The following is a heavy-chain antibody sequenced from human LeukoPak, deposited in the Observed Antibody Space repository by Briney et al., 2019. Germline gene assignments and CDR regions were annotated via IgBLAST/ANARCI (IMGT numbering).Heavy chain of an antibody. CDR2: ISGDGGST. CDR3: ARLGYYDSSGYYTFEYYFDY. V-gene: IGHV3-43*02. Sequence: GGSLRLSCAASGFTFDDYAMHWVRQAPGKGLEWVSLISGDGGSTYYAGSVKGRFTISRDNSKNSLYLQMNSLRTEDTALYYCARLGYYDSSGYYTFEYYFDYWGQGTLVTVSS. D-gene: IGHD3-22*01. CDR1: GFTFDDYA. J-gene: IGHJ4*02.